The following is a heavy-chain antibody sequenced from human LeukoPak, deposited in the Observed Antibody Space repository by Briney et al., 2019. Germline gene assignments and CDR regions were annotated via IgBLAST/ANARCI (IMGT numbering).Heavy chain of an antibody. D-gene: IGHD2-2*01. CDR1: GGSISSYY. CDR2: INHSGST. Sequence: SETLSLTCTVSGGSISSYYWSWIRQPPGKGLEWIGEINHSGSTNYNPSLKSRVTIPVDTSKNQFSLKLSSVTAADTAVYYCASPGSVGWFDPWGQGTLVTVSS. V-gene: IGHV4-34*01. J-gene: IGHJ5*02. CDR3: ASPGSVGWFDP.